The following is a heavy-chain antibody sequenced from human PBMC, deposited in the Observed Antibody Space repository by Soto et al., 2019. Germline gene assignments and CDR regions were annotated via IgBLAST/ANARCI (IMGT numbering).Heavy chain of an antibody. Sequence: ASVKVSCKASGYTFTSYDINWVRQATGQGLEWMGWMNPNNGNTGYAQKFQGRVTMTRNTSISTAYMELSSLRSEDTAVYYCARLGYCSSTSCYGWGYMDVWGKGTTVTVSS. V-gene: IGHV1-8*01. CDR2: MNPNNGNT. D-gene: IGHD2-2*01. CDR3: ARLGYCSSTSCYGWGYMDV. J-gene: IGHJ6*03. CDR1: GYTFTSYD.